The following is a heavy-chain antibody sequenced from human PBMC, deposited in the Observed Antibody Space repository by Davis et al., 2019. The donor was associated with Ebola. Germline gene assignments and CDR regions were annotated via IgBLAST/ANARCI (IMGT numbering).Heavy chain of an antibody. CDR1: GYTFTGYY. D-gene: IGHD2-8*01. CDR2: INPNSGGT. J-gene: IGHJ5*02. CDR3: ARSISIVRRGWFDP. Sequence: ASVKVSCKASGYTFTGYYMHWVRQAPGQGLEWMGWINPNSGGTNYAQKFQGWVTMTRDTSISTAYMELRSLRSDDTAVYYCARSISIVRRGWFDPWGQGTLVTVSS. V-gene: IGHV1-2*04.